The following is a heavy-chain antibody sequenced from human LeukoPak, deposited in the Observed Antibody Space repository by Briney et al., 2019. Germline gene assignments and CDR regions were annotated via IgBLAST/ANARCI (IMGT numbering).Heavy chain of an antibody. CDR1: GGSISSYY. CDR3: ARALSRTYWWDP. J-gene: IGHJ5*02. V-gene: IGHV4-59*01. CDR2: IYYSGST. Sequence: SETLSLTCTVLGGSISSYYWSWIRQPPGKGLEWIGYIYYSGSTNYNPSLKSRVTISVDTSKNQFSLKLSSVTAADTAVYYCARALSRTYWWDPWGQGTLVTVSS. D-gene: IGHD1-1*01.